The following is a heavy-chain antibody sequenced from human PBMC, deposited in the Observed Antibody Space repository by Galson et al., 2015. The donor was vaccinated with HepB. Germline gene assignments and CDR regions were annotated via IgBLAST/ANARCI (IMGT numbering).Heavy chain of an antibody. CDR2: INPSGGRT. CDR3: ARERQPYYYYYYMDV. Sequence: SVKVSCKASGYTFTSYYMHWVRQAPGQGLEWMGIINPSGGRTSYAQKFQGRVTMTRDTSTSTVYMELSSLRSEDTAVYYCARERQPYYYYYYMDVWGKGTTVTVSS. V-gene: IGHV1-46*01. CDR1: GYTFTSYY. J-gene: IGHJ6*03.